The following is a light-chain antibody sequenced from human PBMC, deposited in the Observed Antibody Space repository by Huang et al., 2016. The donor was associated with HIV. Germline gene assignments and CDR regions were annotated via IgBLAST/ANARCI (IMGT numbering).Light chain of an antibody. CDR1: QSVSSNF. CDR3: QQYGRSPAT. V-gene: IGKV3-20*01. J-gene: IGKJ1*01. Sequence: EIVLTQSPGTLSLSPGERATLSCRASQSVSSNFLAWYQQKPGQAPRLLIYGASTRATGITNRFSGSGSGTDFTLTISRLEPEDFAVYYCQQYGRSPATFGQGTKVEIK. CDR2: GAS.